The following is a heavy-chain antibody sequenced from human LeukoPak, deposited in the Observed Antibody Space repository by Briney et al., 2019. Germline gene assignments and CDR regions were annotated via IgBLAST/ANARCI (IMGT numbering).Heavy chain of an antibody. CDR1: GYSISSGYY. CDR3: ARRRGYSYGYVLDY. V-gene: IGHV4-38-2*02. Sequence: SETLSLTCTVSGYSISSGYYWGWIRQPPGKGLEWIGSIYHSGSTYYNPSLKSRVTISVDTSKNQFSLKLSSVTAADTAVYYCARRRGYSYGYVLDYWGQGTLVTVSS. J-gene: IGHJ4*02. D-gene: IGHD5-18*01. CDR2: IYHSGST.